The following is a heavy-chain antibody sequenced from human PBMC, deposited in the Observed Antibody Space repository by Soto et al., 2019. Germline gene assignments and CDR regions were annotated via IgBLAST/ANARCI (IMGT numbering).Heavy chain of an antibody. D-gene: IGHD3-22*01. CDR3: AFRPDYYDSSGYPD. J-gene: IGHJ4*02. CDR2: IIPIFGTA. V-gene: IGHV1-69*06. Sequence: SVKVSCKASGGTFSSYAISWVRQAPGQGLEWMGGIIPIFGTANYAQKFQGRVTITADKSTSTAYMELSSLRSEDTAVYYCAFRPDYYDSSGYPDWGQGTLVTVSS. CDR1: GGTFSSYA.